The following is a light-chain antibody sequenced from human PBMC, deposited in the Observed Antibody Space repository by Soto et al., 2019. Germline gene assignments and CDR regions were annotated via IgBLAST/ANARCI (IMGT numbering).Light chain of an antibody. J-gene: IGLJ2*01. Sequence: QSALTQPPSVSGSPGQSVTISCTGTSSDVGSYNRVSWYQQPPGTASKLMIYEVSNRPSGVPDRFSGSKSGNTASLTISGLQAEDEADYYCSSYTSSSPVIFGGGTKLTVL. CDR1: SSDVGSYNR. CDR2: EVS. CDR3: SSYTSSSPVI. V-gene: IGLV2-18*02.